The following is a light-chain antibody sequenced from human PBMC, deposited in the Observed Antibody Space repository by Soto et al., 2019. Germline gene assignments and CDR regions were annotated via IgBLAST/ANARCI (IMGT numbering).Light chain of an antibody. Sequence: QSVTISCTGTSSDVGGYNYVSWYQHHPGKAPKLIIYEVYKRPSGVPDRFSGSKSGNMAALTVSGLQAEDEADYYCSSYVGTNSYVFGTGTKLTVL. J-gene: IGLJ1*01. CDR2: EVY. V-gene: IGLV2-8*01. CDR3: SSYVGTNSYV. CDR1: SSDVGGYNY.